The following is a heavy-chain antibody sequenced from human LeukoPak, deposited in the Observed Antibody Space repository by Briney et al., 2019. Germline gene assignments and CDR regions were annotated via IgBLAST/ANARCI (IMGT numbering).Heavy chain of an antibody. J-gene: IGHJ4*02. CDR1: GFTFGSYG. CDR2: IRYDGSNK. V-gene: IGHV3-30*02. Sequence: GGSLRLSXAASGFTFGSYGMHWVRQAPGKGLEWLAFIRYDGSNKYYADSVKGRFTISRDNSKNTLYLQMNSLRAEDTAVYYCATDLYDFWSGYYTGGFDYWGQGTLVTVSS. D-gene: IGHD3-3*01. CDR3: ATDLYDFWSGYYTGGFDY.